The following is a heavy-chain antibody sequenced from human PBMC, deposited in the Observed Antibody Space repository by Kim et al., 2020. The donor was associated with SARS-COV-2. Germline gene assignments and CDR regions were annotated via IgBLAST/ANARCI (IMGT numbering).Heavy chain of an antibody. D-gene: IGHD4-17*01. Sequence: GGSLRLSCAASGFIFSDYYMTWIRQAPGKGLEWVAWISRSGSSTDYADSVRGRFTVSRDNANSPVYLLLNRLGVDDTAIYYCARPGEGAFDIWGHGTLVTVSS. V-gene: IGHV3-11*06. CDR1: GFIFSDYY. CDR3: ARPGEGAFDI. J-gene: IGHJ3*02. CDR2: ISRSGSST.